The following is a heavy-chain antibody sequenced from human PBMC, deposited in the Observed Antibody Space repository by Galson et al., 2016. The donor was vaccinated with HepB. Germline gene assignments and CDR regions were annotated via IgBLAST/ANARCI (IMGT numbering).Heavy chain of an antibody. Sequence: SLRLSCAASGFTFSSYWMSWVRQAPGKGLVWVANIKEDGSEEYYVDSVKGRFTISRDNAKNSLYLQMNRLRAEDTAVYYCAKKWSYGDYSFFDYWGQGTLVTVSS. CDR3: AKKWSYGDYSFFDY. CDR2: IKEDGSEE. J-gene: IGHJ4*02. V-gene: IGHV3-7*01. D-gene: IGHD4-17*01. CDR1: GFTFSSYW.